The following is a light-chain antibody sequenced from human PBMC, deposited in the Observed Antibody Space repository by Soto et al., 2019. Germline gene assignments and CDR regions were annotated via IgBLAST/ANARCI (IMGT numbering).Light chain of an antibody. CDR2: NTS. CDR3: TVRRYLLNT. J-gene: IGKJ5*01. Sequence: EIVLTQYPATLSLSPGERATLSCRASQSVSSYLACYQHKPGQAPTLLIYNTSNRATGIPARISGSGSGTDLTLTIIILEPEDGTVDCCTVRRYLLNTFCQG. V-gene: IGKV3-11*01. CDR1: QSVSSY.